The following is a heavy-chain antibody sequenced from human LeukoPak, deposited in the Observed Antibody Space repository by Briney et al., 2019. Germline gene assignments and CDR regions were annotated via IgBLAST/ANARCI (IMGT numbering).Heavy chain of an antibody. CDR3: ASPSQNDY. CDR2: IYHSGST. V-gene: IGHV4-4*02. Sequence: SETLSLTCAVSGGSISSSDWWTWVRQPPGKGLEWIGEIYHSGSTNYNPSLKSRVTISLDKSKNQFSLKLSSVTAADTAVYYCASPSQNDYWGQGTLVTVSS. J-gene: IGHJ4*02. CDR1: GGSISSSDW.